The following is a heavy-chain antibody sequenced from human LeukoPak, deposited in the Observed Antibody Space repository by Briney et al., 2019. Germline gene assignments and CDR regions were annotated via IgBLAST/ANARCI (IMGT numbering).Heavy chain of an antibody. CDR3: AGRTTGSYYFDY. CDR1: RYIFTSYW. V-gene: IGHV5-51*01. Sequence: GESLKIACKVARYIFTSYWSGWVRQMPGKGLEWMGFIYPGDSDTRYSPSFQGQVTISADKSISTAYLQWISLKAAQTATYYCAGRTTGSYYFDYWGQGTLVTVSS. D-gene: IGHD3-10*01. J-gene: IGHJ4*02. CDR2: IYPGDSDT.